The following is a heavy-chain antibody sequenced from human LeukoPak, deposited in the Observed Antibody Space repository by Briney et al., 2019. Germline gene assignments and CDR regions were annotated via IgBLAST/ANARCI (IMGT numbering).Heavy chain of an antibody. CDR1: HFTFSSHA. V-gene: IGHV3-23*01. CDR2: ISDDDDST. D-gene: IGHD5-18*01. J-gene: IGHJ4*02. CDR3: AKTLFGFSYGKIDY. Sequence: GGSLRLSCATSHFTFSSHAKNWVRQAPGKGLEWVSSISDDDDSTYYADSVKGRFTISRDNSKNTLYLDMNNLRAEDTALYFCAKTLFGFSYGKIDYWGQGTLVTVSS.